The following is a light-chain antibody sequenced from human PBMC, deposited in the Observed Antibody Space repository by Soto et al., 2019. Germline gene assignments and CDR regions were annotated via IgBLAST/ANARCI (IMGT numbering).Light chain of an antibody. CDR3: QQYNSYSWT. V-gene: IGKV1-17*01. CDR1: QGIRDD. CDR2: GAS. Sequence: IQMTQSPSALSASVGDRVTITCRASQGIRDDLGWYQQKPGEAPKALIYGASNLQSGVPSRFSGSRSGTEFTLTISSLQPDDFATYYCQQYNSYSWTFGQGTKVDIK. J-gene: IGKJ1*01.